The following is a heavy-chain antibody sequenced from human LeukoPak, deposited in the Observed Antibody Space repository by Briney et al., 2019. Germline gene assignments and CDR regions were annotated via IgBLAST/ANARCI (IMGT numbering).Heavy chain of an antibody. CDR3: AREDRVSSWYWGWFDP. D-gene: IGHD6-13*01. Sequence: ASVKVSCKASGYTFTSYYMHWVRQAPGQGLEWMGIINPSGGSTSYARKFQGRVTMTRDTSTSTVYMELSSLRSEDTAVYYCAREDRVSSWYWGWFDPWGQGTLVTVSS. CDR2: INPSGGST. J-gene: IGHJ5*02. V-gene: IGHV1-46*01. CDR1: GYTFTSYY.